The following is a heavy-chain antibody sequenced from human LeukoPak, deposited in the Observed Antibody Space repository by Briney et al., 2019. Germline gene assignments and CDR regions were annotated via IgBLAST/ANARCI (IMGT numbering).Heavy chain of an antibody. V-gene: IGHV3-11*01. CDR3: ARDREYQLPNYGMGV. J-gene: IGHJ6*02. CDR1: GFTFSDYY. Sequence: GGSLRLSCAASGFTFSDYYMSWIRQAPGKGLEWVSYISSSGSTIYYADSVKGRFTISRDNAKNSLYLQMNSLRAEDTAVYYCARDREYQLPNYGMGVWGQGTTVTVSS. D-gene: IGHD2-2*01. CDR2: ISSSGSTI.